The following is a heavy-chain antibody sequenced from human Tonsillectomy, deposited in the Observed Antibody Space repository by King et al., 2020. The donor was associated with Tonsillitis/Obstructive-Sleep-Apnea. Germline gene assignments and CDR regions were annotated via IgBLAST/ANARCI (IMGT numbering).Heavy chain of an antibody. CDR1: GGSIGSDY. CDR2: IYNSGST. D-gene: IGHD4-11*01. CDR3: ANQTTVTYFDY. V-gene: IGHV4-59*08. Sequence: QLQESGPGLVKPSETLSLTCTVSGGSIGSDYWSWIRQPPGKGLEWIGYIYNSGSTSYNPSLKSRVTISLDTSKNQYSLKLRSVTAADTAVYYCANQTTVTYFDYWGQGTLVTVSS. J-gene: IGHJ4*02.